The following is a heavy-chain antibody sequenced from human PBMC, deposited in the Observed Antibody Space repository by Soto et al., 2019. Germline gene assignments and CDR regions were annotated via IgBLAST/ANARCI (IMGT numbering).Heavy chain of an antibody. CDR3: ARDDLYASGIPI. V-gene: IGHV4-59*01. J-gene: IGHJ4*02. Sequence: QVQLQESGPGLVKPSETLSLTCTVSGGSISSYYWSWIRQPPGKGLEWIGYIYYSRSTNYNPSLKSRVTMSLDTSKNQFSLKLSSVTAAATAVYYCARDDLYASGIPIWGQGTLVTVSS. D-gene: IGHD3-10*01. CDR1: GGSISSYY. CDR2: IYYSRST.